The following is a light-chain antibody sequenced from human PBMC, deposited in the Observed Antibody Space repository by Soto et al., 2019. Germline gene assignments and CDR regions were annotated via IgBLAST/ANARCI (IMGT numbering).Light chain of an antibody. CDR2: DAS. CDR1: LSVSNY. CDR3: QQRQYWPPIT. V-gene: IGKV3-11*01. Sequence: EIVMTQSPPTLSLSPGERATLSCRTSLSVSNYLAWYQQKPGQAPRLLIYDASNRASGIPARFTGSGSGTDFNLTISTLEPEDFAVYYCQQRQYWPPITFGQGTRLEI. J-gene: IGKJ5*01.